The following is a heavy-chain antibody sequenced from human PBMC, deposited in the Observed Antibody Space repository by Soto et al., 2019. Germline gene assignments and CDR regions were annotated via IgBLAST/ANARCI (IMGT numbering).Heavy chain of an antibody. V-gene: IGHV1-3*01. CDR2: INAGNGNT. D-gene: IGHD3-22*01. Sequence: ASVKVSCKASGYTFTSYAMHWVRQAPGQRLEWMGWINAGNGNTKYPQKFQGRVTITRDTSASTAYMELSSLRSEDTAVYYCAKDYYDSSGYYPPALLFDYWGQGTLVTVSS. CDR1: GYTFTSYA. J-gene: IGHJ4*02. CDR3: AKDYYDSSGYYPPALLFDY.